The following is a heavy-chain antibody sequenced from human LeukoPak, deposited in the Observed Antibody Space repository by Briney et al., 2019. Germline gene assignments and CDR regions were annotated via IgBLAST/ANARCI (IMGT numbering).Heavy chain of an antibody. Sequence: PGGSLRLSCAASGFTSSSYALNWVRQGPGTGLEWVSVMSGNGGSTYYADSVKGRFAISRDNSKNTLYLQMNSLRAEDAAVYYCARSLIRSTGWYDYWGQGTLVTVSS. J-gene: IGHJ4*02. V-gene: IGHV3-23*01. CDR3: ARSLIRSTGWYDY. CDR1: GFTSSSYA. CDR2: MSGNGGST. D-gene: IGHD6-19*01.